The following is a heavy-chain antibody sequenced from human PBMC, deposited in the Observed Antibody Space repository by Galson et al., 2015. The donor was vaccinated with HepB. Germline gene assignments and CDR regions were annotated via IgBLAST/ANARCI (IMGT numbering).Heavy chain of an antibody. J-gene: IGHJ4*02. CDR2: IYSGGST. Sequence: SLRLSCAASGFTVSSNYMSWVRQAPGKGLEWVSVIYSGGSTYYADSVKGRFTISRDNSKNTLYLQMNSLRAEDTAVYYCARDHSKGRYFDYWGQGTLVTVSS. CDR1: GFTVSSNY. CDR3: ARDHSKGRYFDY. V-gene: IGHV3-53*01. D-gene: IGHD2/OR15-2a*01.